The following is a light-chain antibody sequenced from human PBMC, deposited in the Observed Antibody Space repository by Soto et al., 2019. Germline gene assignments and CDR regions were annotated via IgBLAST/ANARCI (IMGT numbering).Light chain of an antibody. CDR2: GAS. V-gene: IGKV3-20*01. CDR3: QQYGSSTIT. Sequence: EILMTQSPXTLSXXPXEXASLSCKASQNVDSNYLAWYQQKPGQAPRLLIYGASSRATGIPDRFSGSGSGTDFTLTISRLEPEDFAVYYCQQYGSSTITFGQGTRLEIK. CDR1: QNVDSNY. J-gene: IGKJ5*01.